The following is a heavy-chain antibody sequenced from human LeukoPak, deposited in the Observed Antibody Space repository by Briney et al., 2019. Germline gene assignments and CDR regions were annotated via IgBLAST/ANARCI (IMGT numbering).Heavy chain of an antibody. CDR3: ASGDIVVVPAAAGIKG. J-gene: IGHJ4*02. CDR1: GGTFSSYA. V-gene: IGHV1-69*13. Sequence: SVKVSCKASGGTFSSYAISWVRQAPGQGLEWMGGIIPIFGTANYAQKFQGRVTITADESTSTAYMELSSLRSEDTAVYCCASGDIVVVPAAAGIKGWGQGTLVTVSS. D-gene: IGHD2-2*01. CDR2: IIPIFGTA.